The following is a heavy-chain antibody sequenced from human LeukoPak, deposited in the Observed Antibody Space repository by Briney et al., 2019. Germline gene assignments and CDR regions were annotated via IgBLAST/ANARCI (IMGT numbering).Heavy chain of an antibody. Sequence: ASVKVSCKTSGFTFTTYSMHWVRQAPGERLEWMGWINAANGNTQYSQKFQGRVTITRDTSASTAYMELSSLGSEDTAVYCCVRGAPIRVAVAATFDPWGQGTLVTVPS. CDR3: VRGAPIRVAVAATFDP. CDR2: INAANGNT. CDR1: GFTFTTYS. J-gene: IGHJ5*02. V-gene: IGHV1-3*01. D-gene: IGHD6-19*01.